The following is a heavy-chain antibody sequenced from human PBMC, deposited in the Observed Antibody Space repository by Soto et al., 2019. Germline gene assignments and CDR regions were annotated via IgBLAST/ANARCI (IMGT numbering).Heavy chain of an antibody. CDR3: ERDPGPWYDSSGYYPGAFDI. CDR2: ISSSSSYI. CDR1: GLTFSSYS. Sequence: GGSLRLSCAASGLTFSSYSMNWVRQAPGKGLEWVSSISSSSSYIYYADSVKGRFTISRDNAKNSLYLQMKSLRAEDTAVYYCERDPGPWYDSSGYYPGAFDIWGQGTMVTVSS. V-gene: IGHV3-21*01. J-gene: IGHJ3*02. D-gene: IGHD3-22*01.